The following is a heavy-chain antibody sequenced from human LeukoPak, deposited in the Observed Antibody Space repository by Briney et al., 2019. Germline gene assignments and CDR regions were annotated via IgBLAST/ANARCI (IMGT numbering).Heavy chain of an antibody. Sequence: PGRSLRLSCAASGFTFSNYGMHWVRQAPGKGLEWVAVISYDGSNKYYADSVKGRFTISRDNSKNTLYLQMNSLRAEDTAVYYCAKERKLLPFDCWGQGTLVTVSS. CDR1: GFTFSNYG. CDR2: ISYDGSNK. V-gene: IGHV3-30*18. J-gene: IGHJ4*02. D-gene: IGHD4-23*01. CDR3: AKERKLLPFDC.